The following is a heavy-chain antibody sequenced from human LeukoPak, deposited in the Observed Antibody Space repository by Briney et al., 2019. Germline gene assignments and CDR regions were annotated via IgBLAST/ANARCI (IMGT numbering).Heavy chain of an antibody. CDR3: AKDLFRSGYYLFDY. CDR1: GFTFDDYA. J-gene: IGHJ4*02. Sequence: QSGGSLRLSCAASGFTFDDYAMHWVRQAPGKGLEWVSGISWNSGSIGYADSVKGRFTISRDNAKNSLYLQMNSLRAEDTALYYCAKDLFRSGYYLFDYWGQGTLVTVSS. CDR2: ISWNSGSI. D-gene: IGHD3-3*01. V-gene: IGHV3-9*01.